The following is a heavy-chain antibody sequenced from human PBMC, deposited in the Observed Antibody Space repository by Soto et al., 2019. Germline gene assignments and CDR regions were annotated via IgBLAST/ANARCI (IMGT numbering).Heavy chain of an antibody. Sequence: SQALSRNCAIAGASVSSNIAAWNCIRQPPSRGLEWLGRTYYRSKWYNDYAVSVKSRITINRDTSKNQFSLQLNSVAPEDTAVYYCARGQYYDTSGSLSPVDAFDICGQGTMVTVSS. CDR3: ARGQYYDTSGSLSPVDAFDI. J-gene: IGHJ3*02. V-gene: IGHV6-1*01. D-gene: IGHD3-22*01. CDR1: GASVSSNIAA. CDR2: TYYRSKWYN.